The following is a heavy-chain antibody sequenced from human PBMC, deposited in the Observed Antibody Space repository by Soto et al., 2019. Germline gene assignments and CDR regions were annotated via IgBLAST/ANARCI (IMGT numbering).Heavy chain of an antibody. CDR2: IYHSGST. D-gene: IGHD2-21*02. CDR1: GGSISSGGFS. Sequence: QMQLQESGSGLVKPSQTLSLTCAVSGGSISSGGFSWSWIRQTPGKGLEWIGYIYHSGSTYYNPSLKGRGFISVDMSKNQFSLKLTSVTAADTAVYYCARSYCGGDCYSDFDAFDIWGQGTLVTVSS. CDR3: ARSYCGGDCYSDFDAFDI. V-gene: IGHV4-30-2*01. J-gene: IGHJ3*02.